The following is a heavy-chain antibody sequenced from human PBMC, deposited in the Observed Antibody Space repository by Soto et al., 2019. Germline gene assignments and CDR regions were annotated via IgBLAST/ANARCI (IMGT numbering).Heavy chain of an antibody. V-gene: IGHV4-31*03. CDR2: IYYSGST. CDR1: GGSISSGGYY. D-gene: IGHD4-17*01. Sequence: QVQLQESGPGLVKPSQTLSLTCTVSGGSISSGGYYWSWIRQHPGKGLEWIGYIYYSGSTYYNPSLKRRVTISVDTSKNQFSLKLSSVTAADTAVYYCARGTTVTAYYFDYWGQGTLVTVSS. CDR3: ARGTTVTAYYFDY. J-gene: IGHJ4*02.